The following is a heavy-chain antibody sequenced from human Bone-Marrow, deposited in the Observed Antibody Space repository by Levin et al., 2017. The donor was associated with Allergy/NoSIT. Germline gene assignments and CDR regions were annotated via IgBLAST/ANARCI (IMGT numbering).Heavy chain of an antibody. V-gene: IGHV4-30-4*01. J-gene: IGHJ6*02. Sequence: SQTLSLTCTVSGGSISSGDYYWTWIRQPPGKGLEWIGYIYYSGNTYYNPSLKSRVIISVDTSKNQFSLKLSSLTAADTAMYYCARRYSNYYYYYGLDVWGQGTTVTVSS. CDR2: IYYSGNT. CDR3: ARRYSNYYYYYGLDV. D-gene: IGHD4-11*01. CDR1: GGSISSGDYY.